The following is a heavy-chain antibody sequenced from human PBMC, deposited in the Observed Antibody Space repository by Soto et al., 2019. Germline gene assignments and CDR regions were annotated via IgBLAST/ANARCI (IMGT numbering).Heavy chain of an antibody. D-gene: IGHD3-3*01. CDR1: GFTFSDYY. CDR2: ISSSSYT. V-gene: IGHV3-11*06. Sequence: GLLRLSCEASGFTFSDYYMCWIRQAPGEGRAWVSYISSSSYTNYTDSVKGRFTISRDNAKNSLYLQMNSLRAEDTAVYYCARAGEDFWSGEFDYWGQGTMVTVSS. J-gene: IGHJ4*02. CDR3: ARAGEDFWSGEFDY.